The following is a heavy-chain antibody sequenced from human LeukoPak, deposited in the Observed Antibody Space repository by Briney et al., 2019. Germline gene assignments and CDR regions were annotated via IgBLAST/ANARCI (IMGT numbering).Heavy chain of an antibody. Sequence: GASVKVSCKASGYTFTSYYMHWVRQAPGQGLEWMGIINPSGGSTSYAQKFQGRVTMTRDTSTSTVYMELSSLRSEDTAVYYCARDIGIAAAGNEGYFQHWGQGTLVTVSS. V-gene: IGHV1-46*01. CDR1: GYTFTSYY. J-gene: IGHJ1*01. CDR2: INPSGGST. CDR3: ARDIGIAAAGNEGYFQH. D-gene: IGHD6-13*01.